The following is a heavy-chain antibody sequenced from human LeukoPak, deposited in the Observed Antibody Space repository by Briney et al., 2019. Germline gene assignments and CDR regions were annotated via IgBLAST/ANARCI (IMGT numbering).Heavy chain of an antibody. CDR2: IIPIFGTA. Sequence: SVKVSCKASGYTFTSYYMHWVRQAPGQGLEWMGGIIPIFGTANYAQEFQGRVAITADESTSTAYMELSSLRSEDTAVYYCARDRGYSGYDWPYYFDYWGQGTLVTVSS. CDR1: GYTFTSYY. D-gene: IGHD5-12*01. V-gene: IGHV1-69*13. CDR3: ARDRGYSGYDWPYYFDY. J-gene: IGHJ4*02.